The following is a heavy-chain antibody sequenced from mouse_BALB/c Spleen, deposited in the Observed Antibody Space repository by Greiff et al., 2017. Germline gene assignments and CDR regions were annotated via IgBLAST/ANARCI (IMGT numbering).Heavy chain of an antibody. D-gene: IGHD2-3*01. CDR2: ISYSGST. V-gene: IGHV3-2*02. Sequence: VQLKQSGPGLVKPSQSLSLTCTVTGYSITSDYAWNWIRQFPGNKLEWMGYISYSGSTSYNPSLKSRISITRDTSKNQFFLQLNSVTTEDTATYYCARWDGYYLYAMDYWGQGTSVTVSS. CDR3: ARWDGYYLYAMDY. CDR1: GYSITSDYA. J-gene: IGHJ4*01.